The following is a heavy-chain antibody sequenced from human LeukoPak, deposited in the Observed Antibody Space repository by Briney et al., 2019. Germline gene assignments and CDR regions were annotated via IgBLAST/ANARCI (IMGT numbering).Heavy chain of an antibody. CDR1: GFTFSSYW. J-gene: IGHJ1*01. CDR2: IKQDGSEK. V-gene: IGHV3-7*03. D-gene: IGHD6-13*01. Sequence: GGSLRLSCAASGFTFSSYWMSWVRQAPGKGLEWVANIKQDGSEKYYVDSVKGRFTISRDNAKNSLYLQMNSLRAEDTAVYYCAKGAVLAAAGTVYFQHWGQGTLVTVSS. CDR3: AKGAVLAAAGTVYFQH.